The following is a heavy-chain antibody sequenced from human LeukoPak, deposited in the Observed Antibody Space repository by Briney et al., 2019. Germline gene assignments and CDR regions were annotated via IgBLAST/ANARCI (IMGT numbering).Heavy chain of an antibody. CDR1: GFTFSDYY. CDR2: MSSSGSSR. D-gene: IGHD1-7*01. CDR3: ARGELLFDY. V-gene: IGHV3-11*01. J-gene: IGHJ4*02. Sequence: GGSLRLSCAASGFTFSDYYMSWIRQAPGKGLEWVSYMSSSGSSRNFADSVKGRFTISRDNAKNSLYLQMNDVRAKDTAVYYCARGELLFDYWGQGTLVTASS.